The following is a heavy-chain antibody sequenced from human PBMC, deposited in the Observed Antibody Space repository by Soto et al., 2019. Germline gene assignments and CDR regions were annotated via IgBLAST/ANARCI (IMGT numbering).Heavy chain of an antibody. J-gene: IGHJ3*02. CDR2: ISGSGYNT. V-gene: IGHV3-23*01. Sequence: EVQLLESRGTVVQPGGSLRLSCAASGFTFSTYGVSWVRQAPGKGLEWVSSISGSGYNTFYADSVKGRFTISRDNSNNTVHLLMNNLRADDTALYYCVKQLLSLIVVADAFDIWGQGTMVTVSS. CDR3: VKQLLSLIVVADAFDI. CDR1: GFTFSTYG. D-gene: IGHD3-22*01.